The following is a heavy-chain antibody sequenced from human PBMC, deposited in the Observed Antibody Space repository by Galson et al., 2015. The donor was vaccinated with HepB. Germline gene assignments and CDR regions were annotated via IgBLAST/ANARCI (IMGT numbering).Heavy chain of an antibody. Sequence: SLRLSCAASGFSFSYHGMHWVRQAPGKGLEWVAVIWYDGGNKYYADSVKGRFTISRDNSESTLYLQMHSLRADDTAMYYCARDYRYSSLDYWGQGTLVTVSS. CDR3: ARDYRYSSLDY. J-gene: IGHJ4*02. D-gene: IGHD6-19*01. V-gene: IGHV3-33*08. CDR2: IWYDGGNK. CDR1: GFSFSYHG.